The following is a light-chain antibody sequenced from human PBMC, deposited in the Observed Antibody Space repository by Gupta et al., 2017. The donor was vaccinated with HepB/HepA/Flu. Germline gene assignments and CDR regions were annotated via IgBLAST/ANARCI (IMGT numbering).Light chain of an antibody. CDR2: EVS. CDR3: CSFADTIRAL. CDR1: SSDVGGFDY. V-gene: IGLV2-8*01. J-gene: IGLJ2*01. Sequence: QSALTQPPSASGSPGQSVTISCTGTSSDVGGFDYVSWYQQHPGKAPKLLIYEVSKRPAGVPGRFSGSKSGNTASLTVSGLKEEDEADYYCCSFADTIRALFGGGTKLTVL.